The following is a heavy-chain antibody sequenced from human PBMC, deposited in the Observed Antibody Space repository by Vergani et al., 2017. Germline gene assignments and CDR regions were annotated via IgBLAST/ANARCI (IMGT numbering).Heavy chain of an antibody. Sequence: EVQLVESGGGLVQFGGSLRLSCAASGFIFSDYWMSWVRQAPGKGLEWVANIKEDGSDKNYVDSVKGRFTISRDNAKKSLYLQMNSLRAEDTAVYYCARELLGGTTDLDNWGQGTLGTVSS. J-gene: IGHJ4*02. D-gene: IGHD1-14*01. CDR1: GFIFSDYW. V-gene: IGHV3-7*01. CDR2: IKEDGSDK. CDR3: ARELLGGTTDLDN.